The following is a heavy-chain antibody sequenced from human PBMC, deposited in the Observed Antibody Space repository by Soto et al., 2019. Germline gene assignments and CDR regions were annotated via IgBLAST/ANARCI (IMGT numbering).Heavy chain of an antibody. CDR1: GYTFTSYA. J-gene: IGHJ3*02. D-gene: IGHD3-10*01. CDR2: INAGNGNT. V-gene: IGHV1-3*01. Sequence: ASVKVSGKASGYTFTSYAMHWVRQAPGQRLEWIGWINAGNGNTKYSQKFQGRVTITRDTSASTAYMELSSLRSEDTAVYYCARGAQGVVIGAFDIWGQGTMVTGSS. CDR3: ARGAQGVVIGAFDI.